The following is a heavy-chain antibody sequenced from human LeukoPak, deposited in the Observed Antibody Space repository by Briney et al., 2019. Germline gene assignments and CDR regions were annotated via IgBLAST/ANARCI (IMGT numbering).Heavy chain of an antibody. J-gene: IGHJ4*02. V-gene: IGHV4-4*02. Sequence: SETLSLTCAVSGGSISSSNWWSWVRQPPGKGLEWIGEIYHSGSTNYNPSLKSRVTISVDTSKNQFSLKLSSVTAADTAVYYCASYGSGWYVYYFDYWGQGTLVTVSS. CDR2: IYHSGST. D-gene: IGHD6-19*01. CDR1: GGSISSSNW. CDR3: ASYGSGWYVYYFDY.